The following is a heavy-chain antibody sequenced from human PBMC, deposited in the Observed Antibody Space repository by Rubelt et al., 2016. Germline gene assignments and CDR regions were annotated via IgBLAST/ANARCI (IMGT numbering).Heavy chain of an antibody. CDR3: ARHMLESSSWYFGYYFDY. Sequence: IYPGDSDTRYSPSFQGQVTISADKSISTAYLQWSSLKASDTAMYYCARHMLESSSWYFGYYFDYWGQGTLVTVSS. D-gene: IGHD6-13*01. J-gene: IGHJ4*02. CDR2: IYPGDSDT. V-gene: IGHV5-51*01.